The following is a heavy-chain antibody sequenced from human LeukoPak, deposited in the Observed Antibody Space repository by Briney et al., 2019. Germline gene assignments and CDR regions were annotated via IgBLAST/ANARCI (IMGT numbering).Heavy chain of an antibody. D-gene: IGHD6-13*01. CDR3: AKPGIAAAGTGWFDP. J-gene: IGHJ5*02. Sequence: GGSLGLSCAASGFQLSSYAMRWVRQAPRKRLEWVSAISGSGGSTYYADSVKGRFTISRDNSKNTLYLQMNSLRAEDTAVYYCAKPGIAAAGTGWFDPWGQGTLVTVSS. CDR2: ISGSGGST. CDR1: GFQLSSYA. V-gene: IGHV3-23*01.